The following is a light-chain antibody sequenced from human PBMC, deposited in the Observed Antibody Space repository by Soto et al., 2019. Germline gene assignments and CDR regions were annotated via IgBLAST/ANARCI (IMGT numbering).Light chain of an antibody. J-gene: IGKJ1*01. V-gene: IGKV1-5*01. Sequence: DIQLTQSPSTLSAAIGDTVSITCRTSLSISGWLAWYQQAPVKAPKLLIFNAFTLQRGVPSRFRGGGSGTEFTLTISSLHPDDSAIYYCQQYNSYPWTFGLGTKVDIK. CDR1: LSISGW. CDR3: QQYNSYPWT. CDR2: NAF.